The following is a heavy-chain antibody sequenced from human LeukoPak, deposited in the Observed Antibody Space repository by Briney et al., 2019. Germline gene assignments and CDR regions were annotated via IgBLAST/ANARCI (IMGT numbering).Heavy chain of an antibody. CDR1: GYSFTSYW. CDR3: ARSHYDFWSGYYWSFDY. Sequence: GESLKISCKGSGYSFTSYWIGWVRQMPGKGLEWMGIIYPGDSDTRYSPSFQGQVTISADKSISTAYLQWSSLKASHTAMYYCARSHYDFWSGYYWSFDYWGQGTLVTVSS. J-gene: IGHJ4*02. V-gene: IGHV5-51*01. CDR2: IYPGDSDT. D-gene: IGHD3-3*01.